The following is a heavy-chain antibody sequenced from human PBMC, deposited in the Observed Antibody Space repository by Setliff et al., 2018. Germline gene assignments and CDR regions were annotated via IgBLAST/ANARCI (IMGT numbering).Heavy chain of an antibody. V-gene: IGHV4-59*01. CDR2: IYYSGST. CDR1: GDSLRSDY. J-gene: IGHJ4*02. Sequence: PSETLSLTCSVSGDSLRSDYWSWIRQSPGKGLEWIGYIYYSGSTNYNPSLKSRVSISVDTSKNQFSLRLTSVTAADTAVYYCAREYYYARSRNFDYWGQGTLVTVSS. CDR3: AREYYYARSRNFDY. D-gene: IGHD3-22*01.